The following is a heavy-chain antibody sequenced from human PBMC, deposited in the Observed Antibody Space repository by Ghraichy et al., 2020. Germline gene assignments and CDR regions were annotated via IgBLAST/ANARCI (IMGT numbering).Heavy chain of an antibody. Sequence: SETLSLTCTVSGGSISSGSYYWSWIRQPAGKGLEWIGRIYTSGSTNYNPSLKSRVTISVDTSKNQFSLKLSSVTAADTAVYYCARVPMYYYDSSGYYWDAFDIWGQGTMVTVSS. CDR3: ARVPMYYYDSSGYYWDAFDI. V-gene: IGHV4-61*02. CDR2: IYTSGST. J-gene: IGHJ3*02. CDR1: GGSISSGSYY. D-gene: IGHD3-22*01.